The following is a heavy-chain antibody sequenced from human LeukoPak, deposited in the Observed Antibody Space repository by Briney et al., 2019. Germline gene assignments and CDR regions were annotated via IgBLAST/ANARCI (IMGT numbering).Heavy chain of an antibody. CDR3: AKRVPGWYYCDY. CDR2: ITGGGGST. V-gene: IGHV3-23*01. Sequence: GGSLRLSCAASGFTFSSYAMSWVRQAPGKGLEWVSAITGGGGSTHYADSVKGRFTISRDNSKKTLYLQMNSLRVEDTAVYYCAKRVPGWYYCDYSCQGTVVTVSS. J-gene: IGHJ4*02. D-gene: IGHD6-19*01. CDR1: GFTFSSYA.